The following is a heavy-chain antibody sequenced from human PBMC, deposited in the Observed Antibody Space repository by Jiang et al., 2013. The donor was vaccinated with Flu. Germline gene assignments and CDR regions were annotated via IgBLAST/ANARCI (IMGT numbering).Heavy chain of an antibody. CDR1: GDTFTSYA. D-gene: IGHD5-12*01. Sequence: VQLLESGAEVKKLGSSVRVSCKSSGDTFTSYAISWVRQAPGQGLEWVGGVIPIFGTTNYARKFQGRVTITADKSTNTAYMDLSGLRSEDTAFYYCATEGSGYSKTWFDSWGQGTLVTVSS. J-gene: IGHJ5*01. CDR2: VIPIFGTT. CDR3: ATEGSGYSKTWFDS. V-gene: IGHV1-69*06.